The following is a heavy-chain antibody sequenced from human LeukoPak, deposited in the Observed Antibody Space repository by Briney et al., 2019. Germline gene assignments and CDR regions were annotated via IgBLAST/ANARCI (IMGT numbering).Heavy chain of an antibody. CDR1: GDSISSSTYY. CDR3: ARSWIQLWYYDF. V-gene: IGHV4-39*01. Sequence: LETLSLTCTVSGDSISSSTYYWGWIRQPPGKGLEWIGNFYYSVTSYYNPSLKSRVTISVDTSKNQFSLKLSTVTAADTALYYCARSWIQLWYYDFWGQGTLVTVSS. CDR2: FYYSVTS. D-gene: IGHD5-18*01. J-gene: IGHJ4*02.